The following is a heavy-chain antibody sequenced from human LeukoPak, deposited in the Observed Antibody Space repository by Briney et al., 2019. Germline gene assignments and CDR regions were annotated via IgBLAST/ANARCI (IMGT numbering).Heavy chain of an antibody. Sequence: ASVKVSCKASGYTFTSYYMHWVRQAPGQGLEWMGIINPSGGSTSYAQKFQGRVTMTRDTSTSTVYMELSSLRSEDTAVYYCARDLDAAFGVVRGVRPLSGGMDVWGQGTTVTVSS. V-gene: IGHV1-46*01. CDR2: INPSGGST. CDR3: ARDLDAAFGVVRGVRPLSGGMDV. D-gene: IGHD3-10*01. CDR1: GYTFTSYY. J-gene: IGHJ6*02.